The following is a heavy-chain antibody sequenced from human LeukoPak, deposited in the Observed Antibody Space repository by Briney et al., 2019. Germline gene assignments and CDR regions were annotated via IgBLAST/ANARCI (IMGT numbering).Heavy chain of an antibody. D-gene: IGHD1-26*01. Sequence: SETLSLTCIVSGGSISSGGYYWGWIRQPPGKGLEWVGSIFYSGSTYYNPSLKSRVTISVDTSKNQFSLKLSSVTAADTAVYYRARLLRYGGKYPQFDPWGQGTLVTVSS. CDR1: GGSISSGGYY. J-gene: IGHJ5*02. CDR2: IFYSGST. V-gene: IGHV4-39*01. CDR3: ARLLRYGGKYPQFDP.